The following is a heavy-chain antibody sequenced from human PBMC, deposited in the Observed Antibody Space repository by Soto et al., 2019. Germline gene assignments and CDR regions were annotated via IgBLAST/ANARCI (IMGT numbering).Heavy chain of an antibody. CDR1: GFTFSSYW. V-gene: IGHV3-74*01. CDR3: AREVAGGGRFDYYYYYMDV. D-gene: IGHD6-19*01. Sequence: GGSLRLSCAASGFTFSSYWMHWVRQAPGKGLVWVSRINSDGSSTSYADSVKGRFTISRDNAKNTLYLQMNSLRADDTAVYYCAREVAGGGRFDYYYYYMDVWGKGTTVTVSS. CDR2: INSDGSST. J-gene: IGHJ6*03.